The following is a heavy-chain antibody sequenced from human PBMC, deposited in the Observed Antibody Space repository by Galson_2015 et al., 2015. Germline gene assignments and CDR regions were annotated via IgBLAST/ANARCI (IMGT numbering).Heavy chain of an antibody. Sequence: SLRLSCAASGFTFGDYAMSWVRQAPGKGLEWVGFIRSKAYGGTTEYAASVKGRFTISRDDSKSIAYLQMNSLKTEDTAVYYCTRPGSMIVVVEDFQHWGQGTLVTVSS. D-gene: IGHD3-22*01. CDR3: TRPGSMIVVVEDFQH. J-gene: IGHJ1*01. CDR1: GFTFGDYA. CDR2: IRSKAYGGTT. V-gene: IGHV3-49*04.